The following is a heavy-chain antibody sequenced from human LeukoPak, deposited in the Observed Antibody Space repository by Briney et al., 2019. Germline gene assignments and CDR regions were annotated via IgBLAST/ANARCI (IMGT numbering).Heavy chain of an antibody. CDR2: INHSGST. J-gene: IGHJ4*02. CDR1: GGSFSGYY. Sequence: SETLSFTCAVYGGSFSGYYWGWIRQPPGKGLEWIGEINHSGSTNYNPSLKSRVTISVDTSKNQFSLKLSSVTAADTAVYYCARASRDSYKYFDYWGQGTLVTVSS. V-gene: IGHV4-34*01. CDR3: ARASRDSYKYFDY. D-gene: IGHD5-24*01.